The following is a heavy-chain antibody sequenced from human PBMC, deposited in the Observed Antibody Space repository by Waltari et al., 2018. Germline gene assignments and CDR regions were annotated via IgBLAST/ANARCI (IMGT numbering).Heavy chain of an antibody. CDR3: AKDLSVAATWFDY. CDR2: SSWNSGTT. J-gene: IGHJ4*02. Sequence: AAGKGLEWVSGSSWNSGTTGYADAVKGRVTVSRDNAKNALYLQMNSLRAEDTALYYCAKDLSVAATWFDYVGQGTLVTVSS. V-gene: IGHV3-9*01. D-gene: IGHD6-19*01.